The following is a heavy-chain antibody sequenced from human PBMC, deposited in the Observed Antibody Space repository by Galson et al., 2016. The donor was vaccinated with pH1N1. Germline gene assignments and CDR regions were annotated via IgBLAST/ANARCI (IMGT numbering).Heavy chain of an antibody. V-gene: IGHV1-8*01. D-gene: IGHD2-15*01. CDR3: ARGGYCSGGSCYDVFDY. CDR1: GYTFTDYD. CDR2: MNPNNDNT. J-gene: IGHJ4*02. Sequence: SVKVSCKASGYTFTDYDINWVRQGTGQGLEWMGWMNPNNDNTGYAQESQGRVTMTRNTSISTAYMELSSLRSEDTAVYYCARGGYCSGGSCYDVFDYWGQGTLVTVS.